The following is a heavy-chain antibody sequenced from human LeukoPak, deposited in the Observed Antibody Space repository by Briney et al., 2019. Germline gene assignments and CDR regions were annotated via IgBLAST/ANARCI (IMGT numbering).Heavy chain of an antibody. CDR2: ISYDASNI. V-gene: IGHV3-30*07. D-gene: IGHD5-24*01. Sequence: GGSLRLSCAASGFSFSRYAMHWVRQAPGKGLEWVALISYDASNIYYADSVKGRSTISRDNSKNTLFLQMNSLRAEDTAVYYCARARRWLQFDFDSWGQGTLVTVSS. CDR1: GFSFSRYA. J-gene: IGHJ4*02. CDR3: ARARRWLQFDFDS.